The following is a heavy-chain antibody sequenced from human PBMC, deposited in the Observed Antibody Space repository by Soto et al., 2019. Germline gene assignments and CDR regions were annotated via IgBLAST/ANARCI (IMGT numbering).Heavy chain of an antibody. V-gene: IGHV4-34*01. CDR1: GGSFSGYY. CDR2: INHSGST. D-gene: IGHD6-19*01. J-gene: IGHJ6*03. Sequence: SETLSLTCAVYGGSFSGYYWSWIRQPPGKGLEWIGEINHSGSTNYNPSLKSRVTISVDTSKNQFSLKLSSVTAADTAVYYCAREGSGSSGWYPYYYYMDVWGKGTTVTVSS. CDR3: AREGSGSSGWYPYYYYMDV.